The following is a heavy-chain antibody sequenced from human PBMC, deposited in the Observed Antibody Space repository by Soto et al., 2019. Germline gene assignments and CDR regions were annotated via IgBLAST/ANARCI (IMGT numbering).Heavy chain of an antibody. CDR3: ERVAPEVFRGYLENRVDP. V-gene: IGHV4-4*02. Sequence: SENLRDTCTVSAGSISSSNWWSWVRQPPGKGLEWIGEIYHSGSTNYNPSLKSRVTISVDKSKNHFSLKLSSVTAADTAVYYCERVAPEVFRGYLENRVDPWAHGSFVIV. J-gene: IGHJ5*02. CDR2: IYHSGST. D-gene: IGHD6-25*01. CDR1: AGSISSSNW.